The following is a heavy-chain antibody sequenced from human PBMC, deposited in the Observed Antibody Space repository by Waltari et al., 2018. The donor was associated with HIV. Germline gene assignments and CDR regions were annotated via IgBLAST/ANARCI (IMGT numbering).Heavy chain of an antibody. CDR1: GGPISSGSYY. D-gene: IGHD3-3*01. J-gene: IGHJ4*02. Sequence: QVQLQESGPGLVKPSQTLSLTCTVSGGPISSGSYYWSWTRQPAGKGLEWIGRIYTSGSTNYNPSLKSRVTISVDTSKNQFSLKLSSVTAADTAVYYCAGQYYDFWSAPEDYWGQGTLVTVSS. V-gene: IGHV4-61*02. CDR3: AGQYYDFWSAPEDY. CDR2: IYTSGST.